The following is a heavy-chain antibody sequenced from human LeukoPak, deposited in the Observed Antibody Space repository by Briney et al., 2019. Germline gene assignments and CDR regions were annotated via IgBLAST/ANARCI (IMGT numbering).Heavy chain of an antibody. Sequence: ASVKVSCKASGYTFTGYYMHWVRQAPGQGLEWMGWINPNSGGTNYAQKFQGWVTMTRDTSISAAYMELSRLRSDDTAVYYCARSSSGYYPPAWFDYWGQGTLVTVSS. V-gene: IGHV1-2*04. CDR1: GYTFTGYY. CDR3: ARSSSGYYPPAWFDY. D-gene: IGHD3-22*01. CDR2: INPNSGGT. J-gene: IGHJ4*02.